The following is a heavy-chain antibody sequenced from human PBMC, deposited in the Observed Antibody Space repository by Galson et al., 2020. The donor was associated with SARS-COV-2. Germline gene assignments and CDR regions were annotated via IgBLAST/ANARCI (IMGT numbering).Heavy chain of an antibody. CDR3: ARDCALGTSCPSDAFDI. V-gene: IGHV4-39*07. D-gene: IGHD2-2*01. Sequence: SETLSLTCTVSGGSISSSSYYWGWLRQPPGKGLEWMGSIHYSGSTYYNPSLKSRVTISVDTSKNQFSLKLSSVTAADTAVYYCARDCALGTSCPSDAFDIWGQGTMVTVSS. CDR1: GGSISSSSYY. J-gene: IGHJ3*02. CDR2: IHYSGST.